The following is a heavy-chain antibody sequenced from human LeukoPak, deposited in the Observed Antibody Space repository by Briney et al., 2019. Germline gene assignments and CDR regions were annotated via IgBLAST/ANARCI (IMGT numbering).Heavy chain of an antibody. Sequence: GGSLQISCQGSGSPFTSYWIGWVRQMPGKGLEWMGIIYPGDSDTRYSPSFQGQVTISDDKSISTAYLQWSSLKASDTAMYYCARRHDSSDFDYWGQGTLVTVSS. CDR3: ARRHDSSDFDY. V-gene: IGHV5-51*01. J-gene: IGHJ4*02. D-gene: IGHD3-22*01. CDR1: GSPFTSYW. CDR2: IYPGDSDT.